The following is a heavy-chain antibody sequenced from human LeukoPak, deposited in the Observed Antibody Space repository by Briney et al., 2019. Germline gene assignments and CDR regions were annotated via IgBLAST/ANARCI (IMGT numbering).Heavy chain of an antibody. Sequence: SQTLSLTCTVSGGSISSGGYYWSWIRQHPGKGLEWIGYIYYSGSTYYNPSLKSRVTISVDTSKNQFSLKLSSVTAAGTAVYYCARVRIDCSSTSCYHGSFDYWGQGTLVTVSS. D-gene: IGHD2-2*01. CDR2: IYYSGST. J-gene: IGHJ4*02. V-gene: IGHV4-31*03. CDR1: GGSISSGGYY. CDR3: ARVRIDCSSTSCYHGSFDY.